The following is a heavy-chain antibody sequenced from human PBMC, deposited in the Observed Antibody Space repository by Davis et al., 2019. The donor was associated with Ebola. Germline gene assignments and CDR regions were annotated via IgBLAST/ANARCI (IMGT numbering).Heavy chain of an antibody. D-gene: IGHD3-16*01. CDR3: AKDHGQTRGGSGMGV. Sequence: PGGSLRLSCAASGFTFSNYAMNWVRQAPGKGLEWVSVISGSGGNTYYADSVKGRFTISRDNSKNTLYLQMNSLRAEDTAVYYCAKDHGQTRGGSGMGVWGQGTTVTVSS. CDR1: GFTFSNYA. V-gene: IGHV3-23*01. CDR2: ISGSGGNT. J-gene: IGHJ6*02.